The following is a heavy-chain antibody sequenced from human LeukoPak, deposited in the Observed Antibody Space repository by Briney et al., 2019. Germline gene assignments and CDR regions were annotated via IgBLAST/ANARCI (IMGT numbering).Heavy chain of an antibody. CDR3: TRVGYIDEGIDY. V-gene: IGHV3-7*04. J-gene: IGHJ4*02. Sequence: GGSLRLSCAASGFTFSNYMMHWVRQAPGKGLEWVANIKQDGSKESYVDSVKGRFTISRDNAKNSLYLQMNSLRAEDTAIYYCTRVGYIDEGIDYWGQGTLVTVSS. CDR2: IKQDGSKE. CDR1: GFTFSNYM. D-gene: IGHD5-24*01.